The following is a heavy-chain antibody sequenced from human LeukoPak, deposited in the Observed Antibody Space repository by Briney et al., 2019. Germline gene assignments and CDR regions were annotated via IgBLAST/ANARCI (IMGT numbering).Heavy chain of an antibody. CDR1: GGTFSSYA. J-gene: IGHJ4*02. V-gene: IGHV1-69*05. D-gene: IGHD2-21*02. Sequence: SLKVSCKPSGGTFSSYAISWVRQAPGQGLEWMGGIIPIFGTANYAQKFQGRVTITTDESTSTAYMELSSLRSEDTAVYYCAGRSVVVTAIRFCFDYWGQGTLVTVSS. CDR3: AGRSVVVTAIRFCFDY. CDR2: IIPIFGTA.